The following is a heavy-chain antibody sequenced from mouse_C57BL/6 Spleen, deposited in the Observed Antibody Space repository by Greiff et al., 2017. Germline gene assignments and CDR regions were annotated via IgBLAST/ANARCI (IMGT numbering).Heavy chain of an antibody. Sequence: VQLQQSGPELVKPGASVKISCKASGYAFSSSWMNWVKQRPGKGLEWIGRIYPGDGDTNYNGKFKGKATLTADKSSSTAYMQLSSLTSEDSAVYFCARSEANWDGFAYWGQGTLVTVSA. CDR3: ARSEANWDGFAY. D-gene: IGHD4-1*01. J-gene: IGHJ3*01. V-gene: IGHV1-82*01. CDR1: GYAFSSSW. CDR2: IYPGDGDT.